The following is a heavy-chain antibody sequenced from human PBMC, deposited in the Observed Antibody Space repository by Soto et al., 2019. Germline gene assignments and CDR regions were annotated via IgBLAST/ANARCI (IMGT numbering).Heavy chain of an antibody. Sequence: EVQLVESGGGMVMPGGSLRLSCAASGFTFSDAWMTWIRQAPGKGLQCVGRIKRKIDGETTDYAATVKGRFTISKDDSKNTQYLQMNSLKVEDTAMYYCVTDRGGGMDVWGQGTTVTVSS. D-gene: IGHD3-10*01. CDR3: VTDRGGGMDV. CDR1: GFTFSDAW. CDR2: IKRKIDGETT. J-gene: IGHJ6*01. V-gene: IGHV3-15*01.